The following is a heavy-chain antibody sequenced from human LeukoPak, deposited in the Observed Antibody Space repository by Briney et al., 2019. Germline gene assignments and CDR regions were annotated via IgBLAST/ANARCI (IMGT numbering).Heavy chain of an antibody. Sequence: PSETLSLTCTVSGDSISSGDYYWSWIRQPAGKGLEWIGRISSSGSTYYNPSLKSRVTISVDTSKNQFSLKLSSVTAADTAVYYCARVGVWYYYYYMDVWGKGTTVTVSS. D-gene: IGHD3-16*01. V-gene: IGHV4-61*02. CDR3: ARVGVWYYYYYMDV. CDR1: GDSISSGDYY. CDR2: ISSSGST. J-gene: IGHJ6*03.